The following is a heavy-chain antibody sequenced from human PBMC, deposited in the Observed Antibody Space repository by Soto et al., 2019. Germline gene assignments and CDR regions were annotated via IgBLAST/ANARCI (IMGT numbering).Heavy chain of an antibody. Sequence: ASVKVSCKASGYTFTSYYMHWVRQAPGQELEWMGIINPSGGSTSYAQKFRGRVTMTRDTSTSTVYMELSSLRSEDTAVYYCARDLIGNFGVVIYYFDYWGQGTLVTVSS. J-gene: IGHJ4*02. CDR1: GYTFTSYY. CDR3: ARDLIGNFGVVIYYFDY. V-gene: IGHV1-46*01. CDR2: INPSGGST. D-gene: IGHD3-3*02.